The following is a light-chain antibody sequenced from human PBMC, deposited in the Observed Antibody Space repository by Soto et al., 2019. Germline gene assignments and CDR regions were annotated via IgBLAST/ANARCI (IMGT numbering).Light chain of an antibody. CDR3: QQYYSYPRT. CDR1: QGISSY. V-gene: IGKV1-8*01. CDR2: AAS. Sequence: AIRMTQSPSSFSASTGDRVTITCRASQGISSYLAWYKQKPGKAPKLLIYAASTLQSGVPSRFSGSGSGTAFTLTISCLQSEDCATYYCQQYYSYPRTFGQGTKVEIK. J-gene: IGKJ1*01.